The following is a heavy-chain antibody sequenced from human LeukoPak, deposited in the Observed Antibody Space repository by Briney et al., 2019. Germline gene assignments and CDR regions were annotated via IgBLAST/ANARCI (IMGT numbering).Heavy chain of an antibody. Sequence: GGSLRLSCAASGFTFSSYSMNWVRQAPGKGLEWVSSISSSSSYIYYADSVKGRFTISRDNAKNSLYLQMNSLRAEDRAVYYCARDRGSYSDYYMDVWGKGTTVIVSS. D-gene: IGHD1-26*01. CDR1: GFTFSSYS. V-gene: IGHV3-21*01. CDR2: ISSSSSYI. J-gene: IGHJ6*03. CDR3: ARDRGSYSDYYMDV.